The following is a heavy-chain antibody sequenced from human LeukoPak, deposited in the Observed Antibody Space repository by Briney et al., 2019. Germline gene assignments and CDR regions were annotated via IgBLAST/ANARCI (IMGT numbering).Heavy chain of an antibody. CDR1: GFTFSSYW. CDR3: ARGTRRGYSGYGDADAFDI. CDR2: INSDGSST. V-gene: IGHV3-74*01. D-gene: IGHD5-12*01. J-gene: IGHJ3*02. Sequence: GGSLRLSCAASGFTFSSYWMHWVRQAPGKGLVWVSRINSDGSSTSYADSVKGRFTISRDNAKNTLYLQMNSLRAEGTAVYYRARGTRRGYSGYGDADAFDIWGQGTMVTVSS.